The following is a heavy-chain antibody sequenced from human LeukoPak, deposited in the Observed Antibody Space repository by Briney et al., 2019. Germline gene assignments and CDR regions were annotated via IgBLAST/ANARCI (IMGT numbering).Heavy chain of an antibody. V-gene: IGHV3-9*01. CDR3: AKAPSSSLTKFDY. CDR2: ISWNSDTM. D-gene: IGHD6-6*01. Sequence: PGRSLRLSCAASGFTFEDYAMHWVRQAPGKGLEWVSSISWNSDTMVYADSVKGRFTISRDNAKNSLYLQLNSLRAEDTALYYCAKAPSSSLTKFDYWGQGTLVSVSS. J-gene: IGHJ4*02. CDR1: GFTFEDYA.